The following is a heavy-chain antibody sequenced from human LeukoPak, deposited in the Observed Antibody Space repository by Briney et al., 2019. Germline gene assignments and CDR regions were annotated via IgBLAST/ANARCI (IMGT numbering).Heavy chain of an antibody. CDR3: AKGARSSSGYTTD. CDR2: IQQDGSEK. V-gene: IGHV3-7*03. CDR1: GFTFSNYW. D-gene: IGHD3-22*01. Sequence: GGSLRLSCEASGFTFSNYWLYWVRQAPGKGLEWVANIQQDGSEKYYVDSVKGRFTISRDNAKNSLFLQMNSLKTEDTAFYYCAKGARSSSGYTTDWGQGILVTVSS. J-gene: IGHJ4*02.